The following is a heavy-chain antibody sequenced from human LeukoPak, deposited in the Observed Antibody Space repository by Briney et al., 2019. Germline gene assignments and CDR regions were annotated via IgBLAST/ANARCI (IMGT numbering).Heavy chain of an antibody. Sequence: ASVKVSCKASGYTFTVYHMHWVQQAPGQGLEWMGWINPNSGGTNYAQKFQGRVTMTRDTSISTAYMELSRLRSDDTAVYYCARMYCSSTSCYGAFDIWGQGTMVTVSS. CDR2: INPNSGGT. V-gene: IGHV1-2*02. D-gene: IGHD2-2*01. J-gene: IGHJ3*02. CDR3: ARMYCSSTSCYGAFDI. CDR1: GYTFTVYH.